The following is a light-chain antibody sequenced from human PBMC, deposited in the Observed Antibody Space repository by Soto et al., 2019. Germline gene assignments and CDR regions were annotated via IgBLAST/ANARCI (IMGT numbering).Light chain of an antibody. Sequence: QSVLTQPPSVSAAPRQKVTISCSGNSSNIGSNDVSWYQQLPGKAPKLLIYENSQRPSGIPDRFSGSKSGTSATLGITGLQTGDEADYYCGTWDSSLIALFGTGTKLTVL. CDR2: ENS. CDR3: GTWDSSLIAL. V-gene: IGLV1-51*02. J-gene: IGLJ1*01. CDR1: SSNIGSND.